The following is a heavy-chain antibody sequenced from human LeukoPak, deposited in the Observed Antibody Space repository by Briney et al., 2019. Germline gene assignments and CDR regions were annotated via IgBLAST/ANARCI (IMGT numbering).Heavy chain of an antibody. CDR2: IYYSGST. D-gene: IGHD6-13*01. Sequence: PSGTLSLTCTVSGGSISSSSYYWGWIRQPPGKGLEWIGSIYYSGSTYYNPSLKSRVTISVDTSKNQFSLKLSSVTAADTAVYYCARALAAAGQGYYYYYYMDVWGKGTTVTVSS. CDR1: GGSISSSSYY. CDR3: ARALAAAGQGYYYYYYMDV. J-gene: IGHJ6*03. V-gene: IGHV4-39*01.